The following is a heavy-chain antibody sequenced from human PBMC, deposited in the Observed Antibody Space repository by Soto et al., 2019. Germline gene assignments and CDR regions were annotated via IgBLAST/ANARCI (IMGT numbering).Heavy chain of an antibody. J-gene: IGHJ4*02. CDR1: GLTFSDYY. CDR3: ARDRLRLLPDY. D-gene: IGHD4-17*01. V-gene: IGHV3-11*01. Sequence: LPCAASGLTFSDYYMSCIRQAQGKGLDAVTYISSGDSTIYSPNSVKGHSTISGKNAKTSLYLQMNTLRAEDTAVYYSARDRLRLLPDYWGQGTLVTVSS. CDR2: ISSGDSTI.